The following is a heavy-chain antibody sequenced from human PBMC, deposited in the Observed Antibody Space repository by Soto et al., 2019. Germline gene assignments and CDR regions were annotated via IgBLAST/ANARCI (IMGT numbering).Heavy chain of an antibody. CDR1: GYTFTSYY. Sequence: ASVKVSCKASGYTFTSYYMHWVRQAPGQGLEWMGIINPSGGSTSYAQKLQGRVTMTRDTSTSTVYMELSSLRSEDTAVYYCARDGRSTYYFDYWGQGTLVTVSS. CDR3: ARDGRSTYYFDY. CDR2: INPSGGST. V-gene: IGHV1-46*01. J-gene: IGHJ4*02.